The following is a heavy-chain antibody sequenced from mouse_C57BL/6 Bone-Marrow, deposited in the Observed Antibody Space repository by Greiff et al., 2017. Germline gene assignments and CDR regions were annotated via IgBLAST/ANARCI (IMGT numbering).Heavy chain of an antibody. V-gene: IGHV1-64*01. D-gene: IGHD1-1*01. CDR1: GYTFTSYW. Sequence: QVQLQQPGAELVKPGASVKLSCKASGYTFTSYWMHWVKQRPGQGLEWIGMIHPNSGSTNYNEKFKSKATLTVDKSSSTAYMQLSSLTSEESAVYYCARGGYYYGSSSRAMDYWGQGTSVTVSS. CDR2: IHPNSGST. J-gene: IGHJ4*01. CDR3: ARGGYYYGSSSRAMDY.